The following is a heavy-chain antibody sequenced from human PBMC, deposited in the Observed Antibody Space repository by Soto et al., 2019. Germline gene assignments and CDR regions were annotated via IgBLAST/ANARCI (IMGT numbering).Heavy chain of an antibody. CDR1: GYTSTDYY. Sequence: ASVKVSCKASGYTSTDYYIHWVRQAPGQGLEWMARINPNTGGTNSAQKFQGRVTMTTDSSISIAYMELSRLRSDDTAVYYCARDGDFWSGYTRPGRYYYYYGMDVWGQGTTVTVSS. D-gene: IGHD3-3*01. V-gene: IGHV1-2*06. CDR2: INPNTGGT. CDR3: ARDGDFWSGYTRPGRYYYYYGMDV. J-gene: IGHJ6*02.